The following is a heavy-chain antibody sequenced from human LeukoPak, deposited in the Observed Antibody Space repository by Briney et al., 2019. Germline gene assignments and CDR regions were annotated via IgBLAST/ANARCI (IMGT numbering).Heavy chain of an antibody. CDR1: GCTFTSYA. V-gene: IGHV1-69*13. Sequence: ASVKVSCKASGCTFTSYAISWVRQAPGQGLEWMGGIIPIFGTANYAQKFQGRVTITADESTSTAYMELSSLRSEDTAVYYCLTTVTTDNWFDPWGQGTLVTVSS. CDR2: IIPIFGTA. CDR3: LTTVTTDNWFDP. D-gene: IGHD4-17*01. J-gene: IGHJ5*02.